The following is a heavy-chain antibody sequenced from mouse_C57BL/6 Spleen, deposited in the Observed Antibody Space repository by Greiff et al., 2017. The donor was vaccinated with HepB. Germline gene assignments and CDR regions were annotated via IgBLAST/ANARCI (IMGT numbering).Heavy chain of an antibody. CDR3: ARDHGKGGYFDV. CDR2: INYDGSST. Sequence: EVKLMESEGGLVQPGSSMKLSCTASGFTFSDYYMAWVRQVPEKGLEWVANINYDGSSTYYLDSLKSRFIISRDNAKNILYLQMSSLKSEDTATYYCARDHGKGGYFDVWGTGTTVTVSS. CDR1: GFTFSDYY. D-gene: IGHD2-1*01. V-gene: IGHV5-16*01. J-gene: IGHJ1*03.